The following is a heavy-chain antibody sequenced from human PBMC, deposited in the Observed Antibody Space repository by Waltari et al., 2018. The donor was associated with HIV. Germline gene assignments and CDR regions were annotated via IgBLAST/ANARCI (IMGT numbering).Heavy chain of an antibody. V-gene: IGHV3-74*01. D-gene: IGHD6-13*01. CDR1: GFTFSSYW. J-gene: IGHJ6*02. CDR2: INSDGSST. Sequence: EVQLVESVGGLVQPGGSLRLSCAASGFTFSSYWMHWVRQAPGKGLVWVSRINSDGSSTSYADSVKGRFTISRDNAKNTLYLQMNSLRAEDTAVYYCASGYSSSWRSDYYYYGMDVWGQGTTVTVSS. CDR3: ASGYSSSWRSDYYYYGMDV.